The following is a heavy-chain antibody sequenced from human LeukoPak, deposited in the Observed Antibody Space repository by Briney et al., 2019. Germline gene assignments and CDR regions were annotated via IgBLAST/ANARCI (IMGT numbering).Heavy chain of an antibody. CDR1: GGSISSGGYY. V-gene: IGHV4-31*03. J-gene: IGHJ4*02. CDR2: IYYSGST. Sequence: SETLSLTCTVSGGSISSGGYYWSWTRQHPGKGLEWIGYIYYSGSTYYNPSLKSRVTISVDTSKNQFSLKLSSVTAADTAVYYCARGPYYYDSKTFDYWGQGTLVTVSS. CDR3: ARGPYYYDSKTFDY. D-gene: IGHD3-22*01.